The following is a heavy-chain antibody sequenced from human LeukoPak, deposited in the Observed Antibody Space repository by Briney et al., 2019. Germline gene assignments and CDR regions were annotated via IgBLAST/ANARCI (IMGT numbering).Heavy chain of an antibody. CDR2: FSYSGGT. CDR3: AREGPLGKYYDY. Sequence: LETLSLTCTVSGGSINNLFWTWIRQPPGEGLEWIGYFSYSGGTTYNPSLKSRVTISIDTSKNQFSLNLNSVTAADTAVYYCAREGPLGKYYDYWGPGTLVTVSS. J-gene: IGHJ4*02. CDR1: GGSINNLF. V-gene: IGHV4-59*01. D-gene: IGHD3-16*01.